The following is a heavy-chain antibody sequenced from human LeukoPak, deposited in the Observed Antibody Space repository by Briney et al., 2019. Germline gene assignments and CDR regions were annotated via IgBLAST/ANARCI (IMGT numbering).Heavy chain of an antibody. Sequence: GGSLRLSCAASGFTFSSYEMNWVRQAPGEGLEWVSYISSSGSTIYYADSVKGRFTISRDNSKNTLYLQMNSLRAEDTAVYYCAKSRSDVVDYWGQGTLVTVSS. J-gene: IGHJ4*02. V-gene: IGHV3-48*03. D-gene: IGHD3-3*01. CDR1: GFTFSSYE. CDR2: ISSSGSTI. CDR3: AKSRSDVVDY.